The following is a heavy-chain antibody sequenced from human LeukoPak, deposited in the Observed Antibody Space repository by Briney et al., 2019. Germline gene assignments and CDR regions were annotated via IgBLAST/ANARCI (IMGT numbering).Heavy chain of an antibody. CDR2: MYTSGST. CDR3: ANRDPYKDY. D-gene: IGHD5-24*01. V-gene: IGHV4-61*02. Sequence: PSETLSLTCTVSGGSISSGSYYWSWIRQPAGQGLEYIGRMYTSGSTNYNPSLKSRVTISVDTSKNQFSLKLSSVTAADTAVYYCANRDPYKDYWGQGTLVTVSS. CDR1: GGSISSGSYY. J-gene: IGHJ4*02.